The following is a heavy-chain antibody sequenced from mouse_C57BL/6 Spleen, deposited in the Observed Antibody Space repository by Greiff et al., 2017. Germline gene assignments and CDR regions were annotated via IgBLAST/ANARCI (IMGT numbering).Heavy chain of an antibody. J-gene: IGHJ2*01. CDR2: IYPGDGDT. V-gene: IGHV1-80*01. CDR1: GYAFSSYW. D-gene: IGHD2-3*01. CDR3: AIGIYDGYPYYFDY. Sequence: VQVVESGAELVKPGASVKISCKASGYAFSSYWMNWVKQRPGKGLEWIGQIYPGDGDTNYNGKFKGKATLTADKSSSTAYMQLSSLTSEDSAVYFCAIGIYDGYPYYFDYWGQGTTLTVSS.